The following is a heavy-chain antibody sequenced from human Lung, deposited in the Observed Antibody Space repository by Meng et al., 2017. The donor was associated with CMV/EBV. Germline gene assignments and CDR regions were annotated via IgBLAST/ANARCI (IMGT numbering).Heavy chain of an antibody. Sequence: QVRWVQAGAEVRKPGASVKVSCKASGYTYTHHGIGWVRHVPGQGLEWMGWISAYNGDTIYGQKFQGRVAVTTDASTNTAYMELRSLRSDDTAVYYCARDPSNSSDWHAYLDYWGQGTLVTVSS. V-gene: IGHV1-18*04. CDR2: ISAYNGDT. J-gene: IGHJ4*02. CDR1: GYTYTHHG. D-gene: IGHD6-19*01. CDR3: ARDPSNSSDWHAYLDY.